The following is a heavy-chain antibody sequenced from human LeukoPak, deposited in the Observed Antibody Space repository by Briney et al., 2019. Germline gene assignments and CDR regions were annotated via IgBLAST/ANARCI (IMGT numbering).Heavy chain of an antibody. CDR1: GFTFNYAW. D-gene: IGHD1-7*01. J-gene: IGHJ6*02. Sequence: GSPRLSCAASGFTFNYAWMSWVRQVPGKGLEWVGQTVSEIDGGTTDYAAPVKGRFTISRDDSKSTLYLQMNSLKIEDTAVYYCTTDEDWNYARKDVWGQGATVIVSS. CDR3: TTDEDWNYARKDV. CDR2: TVSEIDGGTT. V-gene: IGHV3-15*04.